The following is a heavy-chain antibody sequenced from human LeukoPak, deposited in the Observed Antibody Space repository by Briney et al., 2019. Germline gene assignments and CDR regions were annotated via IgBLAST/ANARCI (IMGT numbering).Heavy chain of an antibody. V-gene: IGHV4-34*12. Sequence: ASETLSLTCAVYGVSLNNYYWSWIRQSPGKGLEWIGEAILGGSTNYNPSLKSRVTISIDTSRNQISLRVSSVTAADTVVYYCAMVLYQSGRPGPWAQGTLVTVSS. CDR1: GVSLNNYY. D-gene: IGHD2-2*01. J-gene: IGHJ5*02. CDR2: AILGGST. CDR3: AMVLYQSGRPGP.